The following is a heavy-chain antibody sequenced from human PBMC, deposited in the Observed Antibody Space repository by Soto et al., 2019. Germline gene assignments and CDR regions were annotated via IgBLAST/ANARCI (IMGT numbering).Heavy chain of an antibody. D-gene: IGHD6-13*01. CDR2: ISYDGSNK. CDR3: ARPIAAAGYYYYGMDV. Sequence: QVQLVESGGGVVQPGRSLRLSCAASGFTFSSYAMHWVRQAPGKGLEWVAVISYDGSNKYYADSVKGRFTISRDNSKNPLYLQINSLRAEDTAVYYCARPIAAAGYYYYGMDVWGQGTTVTVSS. V-gene: IGHV3-30-3*01. CDR1: GFTFSSYA. J-gene: IGHJ6*02.